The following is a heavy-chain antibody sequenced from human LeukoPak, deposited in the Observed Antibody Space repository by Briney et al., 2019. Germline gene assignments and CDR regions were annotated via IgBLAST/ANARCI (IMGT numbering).Heavy chain of an antibody. Sequence: SETLSLTCTVSGGSISSYYWSWIRQPPGKGLEWIGYIYYSGTTNYNPSLKSRVTVSVDTSKNQFSLKLSSVTAADTAVYYCARSALSSGWYFDYWGQGTLVTVSS. J-gene: IGHJ4*02. CDR2: IYYSGTT. V-gene: IGHV4-59*08. D-gene: IGHD6-19*01. CDR3: ARSALSSGWYFDY. CDR1: GGSISSYY.